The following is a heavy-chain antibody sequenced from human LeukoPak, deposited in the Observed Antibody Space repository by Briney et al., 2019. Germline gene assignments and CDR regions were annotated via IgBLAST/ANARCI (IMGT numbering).Heavy chain of an antibody. CDR2: IRGDGSKA. J-gene: IGHJ4*02. Sequence: GSLRLSCSASGFTFDDYSMHWVRQVPGKGLEWVSLIRGDGSKAYYADSVKGRFTISRDSSKNSLYLQMSSLRTEDTALYYCAKEGGTIYFDSWGQGTLVTVSS. V-gene: IGHV3-43*01. D-gene: IGHD1-1*01. CDR3: AKEGGTIYFDS. CDR1: GFTFDDYS.